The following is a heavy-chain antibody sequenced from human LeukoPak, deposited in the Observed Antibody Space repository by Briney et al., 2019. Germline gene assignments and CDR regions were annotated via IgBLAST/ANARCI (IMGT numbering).Heavy chain of an antibody. J-gene: IGHJ5*02. Sequence: GGSLRLSCAASGFTFSGSAIHWVRQSSGKGLEWVGQIDKKDKGYATATAYAASETGRLTISRDDSINTAYLQMKSLRTEDTALYYCTRDSGTYNWFDPWGQGTLVTVSS. CDR2: IDKKDKGYATAT. CDR3: TRDSGTYNWFDP. D-gene: IGHD1-26*01. CDR1: GFTFSGSA. V-gene: IGHV3-73*01.